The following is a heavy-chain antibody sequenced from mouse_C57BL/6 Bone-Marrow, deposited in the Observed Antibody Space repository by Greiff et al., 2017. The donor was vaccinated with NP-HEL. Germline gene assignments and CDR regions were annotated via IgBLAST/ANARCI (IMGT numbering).Heavy chain of an antibody. D-gene: IGHD2-2*01. J-gene: IGHJ2*01. CDR1: GYTFTSYW. CDR3: ARGGVTTDY. CDR2: IDPSDSYT. Sequence: VQLQQPGAELVKPGASVKLSCKASGYTFTSYWMQWVKQRPGQGLEWIGEIDPSDSYTNYNQKFKGKATLTVDTSSSTAYMQLSSLTSEDSAVYYCARGGVTTDYWGQGTTLTVSS. V-gene: IGHV1-50*01.